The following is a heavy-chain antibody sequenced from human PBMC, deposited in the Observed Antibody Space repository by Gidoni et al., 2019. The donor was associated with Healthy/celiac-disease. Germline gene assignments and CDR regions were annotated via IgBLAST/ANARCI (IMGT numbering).Heavy chain of an antibody. J-gene: IGHJ1*01. V-gene: IGHV3-11*06. D-gene: IGHD2-15*01. CDR1: GFPFSDYY. Sequence: QVHLLESGGSLVKPVGSLRLSCAASGFPFSDYYSSWFRQAPGKGLEWVSYISSSSSYTNYADSVKGRFTLFRDNATNPLSLQMNSLRAEDTAVYYCAIGRMVGEHWGQGTLVTVSS. CDR3: AIGRMVGEH. CDR2: ISSSSSYT.